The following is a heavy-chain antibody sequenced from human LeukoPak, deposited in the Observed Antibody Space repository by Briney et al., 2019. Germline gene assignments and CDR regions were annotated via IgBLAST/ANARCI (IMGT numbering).Heavy chain of an antibody. CDR2: INQDGSEK. V-gene: IGHV3-7*01. D-gene: IGHD4-11*01. CDR3: ARGPMTIITL. CDR1: GFSFSSYN. J-gene: IGHJ4*02. Sequence: GGSLRLSCAASGFSFSSYNMNWARQAPGKGLEWVANINQDGSEKYYVDSLKGRFTISRDNAKNSLYLQMDSLRVEDTAVYYCARGPMTIITLGGQGTLVTVSS.